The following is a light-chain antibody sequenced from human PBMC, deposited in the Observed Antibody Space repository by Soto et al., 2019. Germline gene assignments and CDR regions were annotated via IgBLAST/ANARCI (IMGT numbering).Light chain of an antibody. CDR1: QSVSSN. J-gene: IGKJ3*01. Sequence: EIVMTQSPATLSVSPGERATLSCRASQSVSSNLAWYQQKPGQAPRLLIYGASTRATGIPARFSGSGSGTEFTFTISSLQSEDFAVYYCQQYNNWPLFTFGPGTKVDIK. CDR3: QQYNNWPLFT. CDR2: GAS. V-gene: IGKV3D-15*01.